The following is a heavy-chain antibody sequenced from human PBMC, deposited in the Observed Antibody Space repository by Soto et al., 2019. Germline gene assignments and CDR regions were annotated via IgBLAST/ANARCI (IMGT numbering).Heavy chain of an antibody. CDR1: GFTFSSYG. CDR2: TLHDGSND. CDR3: ATYYASRGPPRAYYLDN. Sequence: QVQLVESGGGVVQPGTSLRLSCAASGFTFSSYGMQWVRQAPGKGLECVALTLHDGSNDYYVDSVKGRFTIPRDNSWKTLYLQMSSLRSEDTADYYCATYYASRGPPRAYYLDNWGQGTRLTVSS. D-gene: IGHD3-22*01. J-gene: IGHJ4*02. V-gene: IGHV3-30*03.